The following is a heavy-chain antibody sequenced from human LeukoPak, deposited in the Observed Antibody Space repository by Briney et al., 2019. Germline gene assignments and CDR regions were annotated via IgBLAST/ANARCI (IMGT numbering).Heavy chain of an antibody. CDR2: ISSSGSTI. D-gene: IGHD6-19*01. CDR3: ARVIKQWLVHSYNWFDP. Sequence: PGGSLRLSCAASGFTFSSYEMNWVRQAPGKGLEWVSYISSSGSTIYYADSVKGRFTISRDNAKNSLYLQMNSLRAEDTAVYYCARVIKQWLVHSYNWFDPWGQGTLVTVSS. V-gene: IGHV3-48*03. CDR1: GFTFSSYE. J-gene: IGHJ5*02.